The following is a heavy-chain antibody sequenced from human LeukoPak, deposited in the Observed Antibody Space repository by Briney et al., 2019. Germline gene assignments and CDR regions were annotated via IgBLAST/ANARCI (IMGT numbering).Heavy chain of an antibody. V-gene: IGHV3-74*01. Sequence: GGSLRLSRAGTGFTFNYWMHWVRQAPGKGLVWVSRISGDGSSTFYADSVKGRFTISRDNAKNTLYLQMDSLRAEDTAVYYCTRGYSGYGNFDCWGQGTLVTVSS. CDR3: TRGYSGYGNFDC. CDR2: ISGDGSST. D-gene: IGHD5-12*01. CDR1: GFTFNYW. J-gene: IGHJ4*02.